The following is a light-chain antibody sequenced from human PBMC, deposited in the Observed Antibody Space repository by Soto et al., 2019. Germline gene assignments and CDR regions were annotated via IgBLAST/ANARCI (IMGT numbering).Light chain of an antibody. V-gene: IGKV3-15*01. CDR1: QSVSSN. Sequence: TQTTPTLSKPPGKRTTLSCRASQSVSSNLAWYQQKPGQAPRLPIYGASTRATGIPARFSGSGSGTEFTLTISSLQSADFAVYYCQQYNNWPRTFGQGTKVDIK. CDR2: GAS. J-gene: IGKJ1*01. CDR3: QQYNNWPRT.